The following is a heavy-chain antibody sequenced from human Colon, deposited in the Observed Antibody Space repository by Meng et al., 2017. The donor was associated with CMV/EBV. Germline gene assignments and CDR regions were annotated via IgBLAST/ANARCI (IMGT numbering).Heavy chain of an antibody. Sequence: QVPVVVSGGGVVQPGGSLRLSCGASVFTFSDYGMHWLRQAPGKGLEWVAFVLYDGSRKYYGDSVKGRFSISRDNSKNTLYLQMNSLRADDTAVYYCVKDQCRGWGQGTLVTASS. J-gene: IGHJ4*02. D-gene: IGHD3-10*01. CDR2: VLYDGSRK. CDR1: VFTFSDYG. V-gene: IGHV3-30*02. CDR3: VKDQCRG.